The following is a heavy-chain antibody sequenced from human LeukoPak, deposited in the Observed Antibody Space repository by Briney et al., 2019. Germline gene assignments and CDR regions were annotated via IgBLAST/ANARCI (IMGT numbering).Heavy chain of an antibody. CDR1: GYTFSGYR. CDR2: VNPNSGDT. D-gene: IGHD1-1*01. J-gene: IGHJ4*02. V-gene: IGHV1-2*02. Sequence: ASVKVSCKASGYTFSGYRPHWVRQAHGQGLEWMGWVNPNSGDTNYHQNFQGRVTMTRDTSISTVYMELNRLTSDDTAVYYCARENWYSDYWGQGTLVTVSS. CDR3: ARENWYSDY.